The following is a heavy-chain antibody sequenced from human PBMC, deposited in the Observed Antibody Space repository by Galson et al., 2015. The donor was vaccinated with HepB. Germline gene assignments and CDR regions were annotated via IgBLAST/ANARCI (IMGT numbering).Heavy chain of an antibody. CDR2: INTNTGNP. J-gene: IGHJ4*02. D-gene: IGHD3-9*01. CDR1: GYTFTSYA. V-gene: IGHV7-4-1*02. CDR3: ARDGSGEILTGYPLFDY. Sequence: QSGAEVKKPGASVKVSCKASGYTFTSYAMNWVRQAPGQGLEWMGWINTNTGNPTYAQGFTGRFVFSLDTSVSTAYLQISSLKAEDTAVYYCARDGSGEILTGYPLFDYWGQGTLVTVSS.